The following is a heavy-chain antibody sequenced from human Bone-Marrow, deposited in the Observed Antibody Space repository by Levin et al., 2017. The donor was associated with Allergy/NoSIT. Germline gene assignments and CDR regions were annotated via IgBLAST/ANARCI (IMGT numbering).Heavy chain of an antibody. J-gene: IGHJ6*04. Sequence: GSLRLSCTVSGGSLSSGTSYWGWIRQAPGKGLEWIGSIHYIGSTYYNPSLQSRVTISIDTSRNQFSLNLDSVTAADTAVYYCGSCHASLFMAVWGKGTTVIVSP. V-gene: IGHV4-39*01. D-gene: IGHD3-10*02. CDR3: GSCHASLFMAV. CDR1: GGSLSSGTSY. CDR2: IHYIGST.